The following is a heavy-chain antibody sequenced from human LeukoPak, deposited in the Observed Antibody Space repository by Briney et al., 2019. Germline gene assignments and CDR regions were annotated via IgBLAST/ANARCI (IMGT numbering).Heavy chain of an antibody. J-gene: IGHJ3*02. CDR2: ISGSGSTT. V-gene: IGHV3-23*01. Sequence: GGSLRLSCAASGFTFSSYAMNWVRQAPGKGLEWVSAISGSGSTTYYADSVKGRFTISRDNSKNTLYLQMNSLRVEDTAVYYCAKDRASGWPNAFDIWGQGTMVTVSS. D-gene: IGHD6-19*01. CDR3: AKDRASGWPNAFDI. CDR1: GFTFSSYA.